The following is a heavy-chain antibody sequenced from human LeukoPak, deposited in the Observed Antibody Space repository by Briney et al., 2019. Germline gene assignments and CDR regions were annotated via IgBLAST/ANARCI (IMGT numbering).Heavy chain of an antibody. V-gene: IGHV4-39*07. CDR3: ARAPPRYGSGSYYNDGAFDI. Sequence: SETLSLTCTVSGGSISSSGYYWGWIRQPPGKGLEWIGSIYYSGSTYYNPSLKSRVTISVDTSKNQFSLKLSSVTAADTAVYYCARAPPRYGSGSYYNDGAFDIWGQGTMVTVSS. D-gene: IGHD3-10*01. CDR1: GGSISSSGYY. J-gene: IGHJ3*02. CDR2: IYYSGST.